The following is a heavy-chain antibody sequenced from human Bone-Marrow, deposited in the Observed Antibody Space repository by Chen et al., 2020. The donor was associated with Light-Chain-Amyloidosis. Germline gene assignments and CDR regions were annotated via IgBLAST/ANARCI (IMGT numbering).Heavy chain of an antibody. CDR3: ARRRDGYNFDY. V-gene: IGHV5-51*01. CDR2: IYPDDSDA. J-gene: IGHJ4*02. Sequence: EWHLSQSGPEGKKPGEPRKISCKGPGKPFPNYWIGWVRQMPGKGLEWMGVIYPDDSDARYSPSFEGQVTFSADKSISTAYLQWRSLKASDTAMYYCARRRDGYNFDYWGQGTLVTVSS. CDR1: GKPFPNYW. D-gene: IGHD5-12*01.